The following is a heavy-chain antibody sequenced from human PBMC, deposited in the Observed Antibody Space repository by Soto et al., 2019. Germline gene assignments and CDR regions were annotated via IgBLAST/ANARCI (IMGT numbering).Heavy chain of an antibody. CDR3: ARPARPDFYYMDV. Sequence: EVQLVESGGGLAQPGGSLRLSCAASGFTLSGHAMDWVRQAPGKGLEYVSGISSNGGSTYYANSVQGRFTISRDNSKNTVYLQMGSLRPDGMAVYYCARPARPDFYYMDVWGKGTTVTVSS. D-gene: IGHD6-6*01. CDR2: ISSNGGST. J-gene: IGHJ6*03. V-gene: IGHV3-64*01. CDR1: GFTLSGHA.